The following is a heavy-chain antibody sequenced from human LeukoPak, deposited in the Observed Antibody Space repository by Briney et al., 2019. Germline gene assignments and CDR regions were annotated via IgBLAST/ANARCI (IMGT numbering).Heavy chain of an antibody. CDR3: AKESDEDSSSGWPTPFLYYYYYGVDV. Sequence: GRSLRLSCAASGFTFSTYGMHWVRQAPGKGLEWVAVISYDGSNKYYADSVKGRFTISRDNSKNTLYLQMNSLRAEDTAVYYCAKESDEDSSSGWPTPFLYYYYYGVDVWGQGTTVTVSS. D-gene: IGHD6-19*01. CDR2: ISYDGSNK. CDR1: GFTFSTYG. J-gene: IGHJ6*02. V-gene: IGHV3-30*18.